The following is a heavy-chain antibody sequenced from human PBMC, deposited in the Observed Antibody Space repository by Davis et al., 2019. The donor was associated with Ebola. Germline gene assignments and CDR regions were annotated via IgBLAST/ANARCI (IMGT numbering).Heavy chain of an antibody. Sequence: ASVKVSCKASGYSFSSYAITWVRQAPGQGLEWMGWITTYNGNTNYAQNLQGRVTMTTDTSTSTAYMELRNLRSDDTAVYYCARGTSGSFDYWGQGTLVTVSS. CDR3: ARGTSGSFDY. V-gene: IGHV1-18*01. CDR1: GYSFSSYA. J-gene: IGHJ4*02. CDR2: ITTYNGNT. D-gene: IGHD1-26*01.